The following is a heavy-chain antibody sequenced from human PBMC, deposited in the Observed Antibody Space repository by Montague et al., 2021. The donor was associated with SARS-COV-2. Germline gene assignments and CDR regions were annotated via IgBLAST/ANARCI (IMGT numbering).Heavy chain of an antibody. D-gene: IGHD3-9*01. CDR2: IDWDDDK. J-gene: IGHJ4*02. V-gene: IGHV2-70*01. CDR1: GFSLSTSGMC. CDR3: ARITDYEILTGSYSGFDY. Sequence: PALVKPTQTLTLTCTFSGFSLSTSGMCVSWIRQPPGKALEWLALIDWDDDKYYSTSLKTRLTISKDTSKNQVVLTMTNMDPVDTATYYCARITDYEILTGSYSGFDYGGQGTLVTVSS.